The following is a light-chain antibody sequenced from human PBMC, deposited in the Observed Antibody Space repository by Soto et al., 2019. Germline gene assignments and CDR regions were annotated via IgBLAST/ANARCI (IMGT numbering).Light chain of an antibody. Sequence: DTQMTQSPSTLSASVGDRVTIACRASQSISTWLAWYQQKPGKAPKLLIYKASSLESGVPSRFSGSGSGRQFTLTISSLQPDDFATYNCQHYSNYWTFGQGTTVEIK. CDR1: QSISTW. J-gene: IGKJ1*01. V-gene: IGKV1-5*03. CDR2: KAS. CDR3: QHYSNYWT.